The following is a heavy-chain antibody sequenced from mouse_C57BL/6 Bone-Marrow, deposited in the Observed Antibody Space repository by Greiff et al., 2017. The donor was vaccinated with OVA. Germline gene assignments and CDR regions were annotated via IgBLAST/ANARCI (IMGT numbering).Heavy chain of an antibody. V-gene: IGHV10-1*01. J-gene: IGHJ4*01. CDR2: IRSKSNNYAT. D-gene: IGHD1-1*01. Sequence: EVKLMESGGGLVQPKGSLKLTCAVSGFSFNTYAMNWVRQAPGKGLEWVARIRSKSNNYATYYADSVKDRLTITKDNSESMLYLKMNNLKTEDTAMYYCVKSTVVGYAMDYWGQGTSVTVSS. CDR3: VKSTVVGYAMDY. CDR1: GFSFNTYA.